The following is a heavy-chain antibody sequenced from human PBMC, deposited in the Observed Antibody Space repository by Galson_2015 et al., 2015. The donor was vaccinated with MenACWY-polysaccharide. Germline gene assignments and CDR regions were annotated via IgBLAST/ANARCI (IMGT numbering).Heavy chain of an antibody. V-gene: IGHV3-33*01. CDR1: GCRLSHSG. CDR3: ARGDNKGFYHGFDI. J-gene: IGHJ3*02. Sequence: PLRLSCAASGCRLSHSGMHWVRQAPGMGLEWVAVIQYDGSNKVYADSVKGRFTISIDNSKTTVFLEMNTQGVDDAAVYYCARGDNKGFYHGFDIWGQGTKVTVSS. D-gene: IGHD1-14*01. CDR2: IQYDGSNK.